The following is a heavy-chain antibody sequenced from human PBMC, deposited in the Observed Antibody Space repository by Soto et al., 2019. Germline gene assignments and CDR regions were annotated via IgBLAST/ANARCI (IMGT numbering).Heavy chain of an antibody. V-gene: IGHV1-69*08. CDR1: GGTFSSYT. Sequence: QVQLVQSGAEVKKPGSSVKVSCKASGGTFSSYTISWVRQAPGQGLEWMGRIIPILGIANYAQKFQGRVTITADKSTNTAYMELRSLTSDDTAVYYCAREWCSATSCYGVDYWGQGTLVTVSS. CDR3: AREWCSATSCYGVDY. D-gene: IGHD2-2*01. CDR2: IIPILGIA. J-gene: IGHJ4*02.